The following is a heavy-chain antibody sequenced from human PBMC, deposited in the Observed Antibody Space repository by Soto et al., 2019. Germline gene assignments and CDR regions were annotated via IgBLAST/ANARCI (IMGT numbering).Heavy chain of an antibody. J-gene: IGHJ4*02. CDR2: IYWDGDK. V-gene: IGHV2-5*02. D-gene: IGHD4-17*01. CDR1: GFSLSTYHMG. Sequence: QITLKESGPTLVRPAQTLTLTCDFSGFSLSTYHMGVAWIRQPPGKALEWLALIYWDGDKRYRPSLKDRLAISKDPSSNQVVLTITNIDPGDSATYFCAHAGDYDLLTLDHWGPGTLVTVSS. CDR3: AHAGDYDLLTLDH.